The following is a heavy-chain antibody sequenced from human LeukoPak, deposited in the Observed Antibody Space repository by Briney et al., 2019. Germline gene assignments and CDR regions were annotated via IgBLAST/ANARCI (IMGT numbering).Heavy chain of an antibody. CDR2: ISSSSSYI. CDR1: GFTFSSYS. CDR3: ARDLGGSQPYYMDV. D-gene: IGHD1-26*01. V-gene: IGHV3-21*01. Sequence: GGSLRLSCAASGFTFSSYSMNWVRQAPGKGLEWVSSISSSSSYIYYADSVKGRFTISRDNAKNSLYLRMNSLRAEDTAVYYCARDLGGSQPYYMDVWGKGTTVTVSS. J-gene: IGHJ6*03.